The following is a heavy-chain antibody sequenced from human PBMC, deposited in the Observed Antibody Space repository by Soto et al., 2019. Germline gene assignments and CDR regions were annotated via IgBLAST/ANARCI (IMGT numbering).Heavy chain of an antibody. V-gene: IGHV1-69*04. CDR1: GGDLTNSG. CDR2: IFPLLAMV. D-gene: IGHD3-10*01. J-gene: IGHJ4*01. CDR3: ANGGGSAFKS. Sequence: QVHLVQSGAEMKKPGSSVKVSCKVSGGDLTNSGISWVRQAPGQGLEWMGGIFPLLAMVDYSQKFQGRVTIPGEESTNTASICLGSLMPNPSAVSYCANGGGSAFKSWGQGTLVIVSS.